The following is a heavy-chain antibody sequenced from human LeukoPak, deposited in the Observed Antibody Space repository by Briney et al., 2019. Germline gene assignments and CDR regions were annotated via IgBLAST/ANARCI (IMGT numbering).Heavy chain of an antibody. CDR1: GFTFSSYS. D-gene: IGHD2-2*01. Sequence: GGSLRLSCAASGFTFSSYSMYWVRQAPRKGLEWVSYISSSSSTIYYADSVKGRFTISRDNAKNSLYLQMNSLRAEDTAVYYCARDRDGQLPDLAFDIWGQGTMVTVSS. CDR2: ISSSSSTI. J-gene: IGHJ3*02. V-gene: IGHV3-48*01. CDR3: ARDRDGQLPDLAFDI.